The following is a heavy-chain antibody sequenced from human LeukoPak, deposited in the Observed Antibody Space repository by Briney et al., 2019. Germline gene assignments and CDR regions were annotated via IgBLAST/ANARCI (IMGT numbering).Heavy chain of an antibody. J-gene: IGHJ6*02. Sequence: SETLSLTCTVSGGSVSSGSYYWSWIRQPPGKGLEWIGYIYYSGSTNYNPSLKSRVTISVDTSKNQFSLKLSSVTAADTAVYYCAGGYSSSWYDYYYYYGMDVWGQGTTVTVSS. CDR3: AGGYSSSWYDYYYYYGMDV. CDR2: IYYSGST. D-gene: IGHD6-13*01. V-gene: IGHV4-61*01. CDR1: GGSVSSGSYY.